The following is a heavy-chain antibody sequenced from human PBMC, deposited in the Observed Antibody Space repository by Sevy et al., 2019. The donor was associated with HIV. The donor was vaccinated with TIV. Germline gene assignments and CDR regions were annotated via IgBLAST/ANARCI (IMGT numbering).Heavy chain of an antibody. V-gene: IGHV3-21*01. CDR1: GFTFSAYS. CDR2: ISFLSNYI. D-gene: IGHD3-10*01. CDR3: ARDSHINMQYFQH. Sequence: GGSLRLSCAASGFTFSAYSMNWVRQAPGKGLEWVSSISFLSNYIYYADSVKGRFIISRDNAKSSLYLQMNSLRAEDTAVYYCARDSHINMQYFQHWGQGTRVTVSS. J-gene: IGHJ1*01.